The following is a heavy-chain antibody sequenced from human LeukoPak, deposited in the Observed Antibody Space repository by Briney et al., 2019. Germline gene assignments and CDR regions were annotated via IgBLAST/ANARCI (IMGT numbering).Heavy chain of an antibody. CDR2: IYTSGST. V-gene: IGHV4-61*02. Sequence: PSETLSLTCTVSGGSISSGNYYWSWIRQPAGKGLEWIGRIYTSGSTNYNPSLKSRVTISVDTSKNQFSLKLSSVTAADTAVYYCARHDYGDYNDYWGQGTLVTVSS. CDR1: GGSISSGNYY. CDR3: ARHDYGDYNDY. J-gene: IGHJ4*02. D-gene: IGHD4-17*01.